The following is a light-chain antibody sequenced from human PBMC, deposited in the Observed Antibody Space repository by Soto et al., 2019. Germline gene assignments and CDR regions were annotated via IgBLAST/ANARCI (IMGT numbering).Light chain of an antibody. CDR1: SSDVGLYDY. CDR3: SSYTSDSSYV. CDR2: AVS. J-gene: IGLJ1*01. Sequence: QSALTQPASVSGSPGQSITISCTGTSSDVGLYDYVSWYQQHPGKAPQLMIYAVSNRPSGVSNRFSASKPGNTASLFISGLQAEDEADYYCSSYTSDSSYVFGSGTNVTVL. V-gene: IGLV2-14*01.